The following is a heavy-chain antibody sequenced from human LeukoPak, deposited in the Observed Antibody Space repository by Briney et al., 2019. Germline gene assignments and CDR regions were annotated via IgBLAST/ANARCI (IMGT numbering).Heavy chain of an antibody. CDR2: IIPIFGTA. J-gene: IGHJ4*02. CDR1: GGTFSSYA. V-gene: IGHV1-69*13. CDR3: ASYVDTAMVCDY. Sequence: SVKVSCKASGGTFSSYAISWVRQAPGQGLEWMGGIIPIFGTANYAQKFQGRVTITADESTSTAYMELSSLRSEDTAVYYCASYVDTAMVCDYWGQGTLVTVSS. D-gene: IGHD5-18*01.